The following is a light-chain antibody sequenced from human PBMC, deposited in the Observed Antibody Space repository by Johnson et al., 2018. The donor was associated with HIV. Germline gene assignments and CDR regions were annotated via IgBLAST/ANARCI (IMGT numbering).Light chain of an antibody. CDR3: GTWDSSLSAGV. CDR1: NSNIGNNY. CDR2: DNN. V-gene: IGLV1-51*01. J-gene: IGLJ1*01. Sequence: QSVLTQPPSVSAAPGQKVTISCSGSNSNIGNNYVSWYQHLPGTAPKLLIFDNNKRPSGIPDRFSASKSGTSATLGITGLQTGDEADYYCGTWDSSLSAGVFGTGTTVIVL.